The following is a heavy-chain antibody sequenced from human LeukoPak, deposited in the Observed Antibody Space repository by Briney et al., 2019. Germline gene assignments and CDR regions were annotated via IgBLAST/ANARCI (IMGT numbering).Heavy chain of an antibody. J-gene: IGHJ4*02. CDR3: VRDPSVAADDY. D-gene: IGHD6-19*01. Sequence: WGSLRLTCAASGFTFSSYEMNWVRQAPGKGLEWVSYSSSGGSAIYYADSVKGRFTISRDNAKNSLYLQMNSLRAEDTAIYYCVRDPSVAADDYWGKGTLVTVSS. CDR1: GFTFSSYE. V-gene: IGHV3-48*03. CDR2: SSSGGSAI.